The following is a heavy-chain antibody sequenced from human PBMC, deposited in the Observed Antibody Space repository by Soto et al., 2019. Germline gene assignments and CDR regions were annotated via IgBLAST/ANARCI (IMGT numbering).Heavy chain of an antibody. D-gene: IGHD1-26*01. CDR3: ARSIGY. CDR2: ISYDGSNK. V-gene: IGHV3-30-3*01. CDR1: GFTFSSYA. J-gene: IGHJ4*02. Sequence: ESVGGVVQPGRSLRLSCAASGFTFSSYAMHWVRQAPGKGLEWVAVISYDGSNKYYADSVKGRFTISRDNSKNTLYLQMNSLRAEDTAVYYCARSIGYWGQGTLVTVSS.